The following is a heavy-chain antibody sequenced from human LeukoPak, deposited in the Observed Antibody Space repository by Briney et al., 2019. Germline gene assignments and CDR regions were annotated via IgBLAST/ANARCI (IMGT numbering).Heavy chain of an antibody. CDR1: GFTFSSYS. Sequence: GGSLRLSCAASGFTFSSYSMNWVRQAPGKGLEWVSSISSSSSYIYYADSVKGRFTISRDNAKNSLYLQMNSLRAEDTAVYYCARDLVLNSGYDFWGQGTLVTVSS. CDR3: ARDLVLNSGYDF. J-gene: IGHJ4*02. V-gene: IGHV3-21*01. CDR2: ISSSSSYI. D-gene: IGHD5-12*01.